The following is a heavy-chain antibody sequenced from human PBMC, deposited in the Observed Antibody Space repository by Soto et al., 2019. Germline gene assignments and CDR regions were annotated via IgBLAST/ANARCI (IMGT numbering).Heavy chain of an antibody. CDR3: ARDCSGGSCYPGMDV. V-gene: IGHV3-21*01. CDR1: GFNFNSYT. CDR2: ISSSGYI. J-gene: IGHJ6*02. D-gene: IGHD2-15*01. Sequence: EVQLVESGGGLVQPGGSLRLSCAASGFNFNSYTINWVRQAPRKRLEWLSSISSSGYIFSTDSVRGRFTISRDNAKNSVYLQINSLRAEDTAVYFCARDCSGGSCYPGMDVWGQGTTVTVSS.